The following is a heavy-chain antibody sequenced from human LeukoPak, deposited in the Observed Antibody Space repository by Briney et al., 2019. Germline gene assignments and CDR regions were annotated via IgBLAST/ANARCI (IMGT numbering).Heavy chain of an antibody. CDR1: GFTFSSYW. Sequence: GGSLRLSCAASGFTFSSYWMHWVRQAPGKGLVWVSRINSDGSSTSYADSVKGRFTISRDNSKNTLYLQMNSLRAEDTAVYYCAKAYGSSGYFQLPIDFWGQGTLVTVSS. CDR3: AKAYGSSGYFQLPIDF. J-gene: IGHJ4*02. D-gene: IGHD3-22*01. CDR2: INSDGSST. V-gene: IGHV3-74*01.